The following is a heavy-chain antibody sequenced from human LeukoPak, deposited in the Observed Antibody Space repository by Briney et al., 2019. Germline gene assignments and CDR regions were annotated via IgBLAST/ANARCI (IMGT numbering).Heavy chain of an antibody. V-gene: IGHV4-31*03. CDR2: IYYSGST. J-gene: IGHJ4*02. CDR3: ARDALAYCGGDCYSAYFDY. Sequence: SETLSLTCTVPGGSISSGGYYWSWIRQHPGKGLEWIGYIYYSGSTYYNPSLKSRVTISVDRSKNQFSLKLSSVTAADTAVYYCARDALAYCGGDCYSAYFDYWGQGTLVTVSS. D-gene: IGHD2-21*01. CDR1: GGSISSGGYY.